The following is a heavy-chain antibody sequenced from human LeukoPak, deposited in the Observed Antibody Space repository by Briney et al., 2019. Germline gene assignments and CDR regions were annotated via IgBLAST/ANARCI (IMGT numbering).Heavy chain of an antibody. D-gene: IGHD1-26*01. Sequence: GGSLRLSCAASGFTVSSNYMTWVRQAPGKGLEWVSVIYSGGSTYYADSVKGRFTISRDKSKNTLYLQMNSLRAEDTAVYYCARCDSGSLGYFDYWGQGTLVTVSS. CDR2: IYSGGST. J-gene: IGHJ4*02. CDR1: GFTVSSNY. CDR3: ARCDSGSLGYFDY. V-gene: IGHV3-53*01.